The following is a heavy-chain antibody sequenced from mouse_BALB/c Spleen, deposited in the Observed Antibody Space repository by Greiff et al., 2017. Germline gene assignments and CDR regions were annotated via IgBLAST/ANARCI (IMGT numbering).Heavy chain of an antibody. V-gene: IGHV5-6*01. J-gene: IGHJ3*01. CDR1: GFTFSSYG. CDR2: ISSGGSYT. Sequence: EVHLVESGGDLVKPGGSLKLSCAASGFTFSSYGMSWVRQTPDKRLEWVATISSGGSYTYYPDSVKGRFTISRDNAKNTLYLQMSSLKSEDTAMYYCASHPFAYWGQGTLVTVSA. CDR3: ASHPFAY.